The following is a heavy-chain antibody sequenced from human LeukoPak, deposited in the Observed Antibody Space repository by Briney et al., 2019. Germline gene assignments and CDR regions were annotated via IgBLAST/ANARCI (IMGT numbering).Heavy chain of an antibody. V-gene: IGHV3-66*01. CDR3: ARVGSSWSPHDY. Sequence: GGSLRLSCAASGFTVSSNYMSWVRQAPGKGLEWVSVIYSGGSTYYADSVKGRFTISRDNSKNTLYLQMNSLGAEDTAVYYCARVGSSWSPHDYWGQGTLVTVSS. D-gene: IGHD6-13*01. CDR2: IYSGGST. J-gene: IGHJ4*02. CDR1: GFTVSSNY.